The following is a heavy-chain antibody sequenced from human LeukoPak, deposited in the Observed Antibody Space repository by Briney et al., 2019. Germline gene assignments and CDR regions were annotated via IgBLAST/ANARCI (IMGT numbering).Heavy chain of an antibody. Sequence: GGSLRLSCAASGFTFSSYAMHWVRQAPGKGLEWVAVISYDGSNKYYADSVKGRFTISRDNSKNTLYLQMNSLRAEDTAVYYCAKLAIVVVTEVNSPHDYWGQGTLVTVSS. J-gene: IGHJ4*02. CDR1: GFTFSSYA. D-gene: IGHD2-21*02. V-gene: IGHV3-30*04. CDR3: AKLAIVVVTEVNSPHDY. CDR2: ISYDGSNK.